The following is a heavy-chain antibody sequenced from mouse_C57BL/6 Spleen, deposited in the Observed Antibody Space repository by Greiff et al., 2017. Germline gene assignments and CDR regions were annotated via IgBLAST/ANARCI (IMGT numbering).Heavy chain of an antibody. Sequence: VKLQESGAELVKPGASVKISCKASGYAFSSYWMNWVKQRPGKGLEWIGQIYPGDGDTNYNGKFKGKATLTADKSSSTDYMQLSSLTSEDSAVYFCARITAYYFDYWGQGTTLTVSS. CDR3: ARITAYYFDY. D-gene: IGHD1-2*01. CDR2: IYPGDGDT. J-gene: IGHJ2*01. V-gene: IGHV1-80*01. CDR1: GYAFSSYW.